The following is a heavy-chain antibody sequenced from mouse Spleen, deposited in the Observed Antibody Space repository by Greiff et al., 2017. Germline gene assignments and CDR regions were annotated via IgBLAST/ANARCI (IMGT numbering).Heavy chain of an antibody. CDR2: INPNNGGT. V-gene: IGHV1-18*01. J-gene: IGHJ4*01. CDR1: GYSFTDYN. Sequence: EVQLQQSGPELVKPGASVKISCKASGYSFTDYNMNWVKQSNGKSLEWIGDINPNNGGTSYNQKFKGKATLTVDKSSSTAYMELRSLTSEDSAVYYCAREGYYAMDYWGQGTSVTVSS. CDR3: AREGYYAMDY.